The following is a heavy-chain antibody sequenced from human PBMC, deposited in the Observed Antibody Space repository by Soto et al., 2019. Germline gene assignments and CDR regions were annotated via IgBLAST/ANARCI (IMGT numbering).Heavy chain of an antibody. CDR1: GFTFSTYW. Sequence: EVQLVESGGGLVQPGGSLRLSCVGSGFTFSTYWMHWVRQAPGKGLVWVSRINSDGSTTNYADSVKGRFTISRDNAKNSLYLQMNSLRAEGTAVYYCARDAYYYMGVWGRGTTVTVSS. J-gene: IGHJ6*02. V-gene: IGHV3-74*01. CDR3: ARDAYYYMGV. CDR2: INSDGSTT.